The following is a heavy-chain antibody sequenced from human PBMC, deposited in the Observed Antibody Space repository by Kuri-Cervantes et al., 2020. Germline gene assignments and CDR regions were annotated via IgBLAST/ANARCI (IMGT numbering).Heavy chain of an antibody. CDR1: GFTVSSNY. J-gene: IGHJ4*02. CDR3: ARDQAHYYDSRWGNYFDY. CDR2: IYSGGST. Sequence: ETLSLTCAASGFTVSSNYMSWVRQAPGKGLEWVSVIYSGGSTYYADSVKGRFTISRDNSKNTLYLQMNSLRSEGTAVYYCARDQAHYYDSRWGNYFDYWGQGTLVTVSS. V-gene: IGHV3-53*05. D-gene: IGHD3-22*01.